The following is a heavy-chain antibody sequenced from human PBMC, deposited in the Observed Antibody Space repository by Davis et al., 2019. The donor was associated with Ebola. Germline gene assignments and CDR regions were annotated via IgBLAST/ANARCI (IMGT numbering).Heavy chain of an antibody. CDR2: ISGSGGST. V-gene: IGHV3-23*01. J-gene: IGHJ6*02. CDR1: VITFSSYA. CDR3: ARVRMATIGKPRWALYYYGMDV. D-gene: IGHD5-24*01. Sequence: GGSLRLSCTDSVITFSSYAMTWVRQAPGKGLEWVSAISGSGGSTYYADSVKGRFTISRDNSKKTLYLQMNSLRAEDTAVYYCARVRMATIGKPRWALYYYGMDVWGQGTTVTVSS.